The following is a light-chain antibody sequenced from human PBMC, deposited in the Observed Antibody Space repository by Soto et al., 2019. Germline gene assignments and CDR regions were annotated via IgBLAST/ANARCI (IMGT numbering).Light chain of an antibody. CDR2: EVS. CDR1: SSDVGNYNY. J-gene: IGLJ2*01. V-gene: IGLV2-8*01. Sequence: QSALTQPPSASGTPGQSVTIPCTGTSSDVGNYNYVSWYQQHPGKAPKPMIYEVSRRPSGVPDRFSGSKSGNTASLTVSGLQAEDEADYYCSSNAGSNNLVFGGGTQLTVL. CDR3: SSNAGSNNLV.